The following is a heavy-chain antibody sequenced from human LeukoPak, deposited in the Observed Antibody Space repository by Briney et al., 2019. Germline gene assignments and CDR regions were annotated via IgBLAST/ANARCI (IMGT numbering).Heavy chain of an antibody. CDR1: GFTFSRYW. J-gene: IGHJ4*02. CDR3: ARDKGDYDTSGSLFVF. D-gene: IGHD3-22*01. V-gene: IGHV3-7*03. Sequence: GGSLRLSCAASGFTFSRYWMSWVRQVPRKGLEWVANMKQDGSEKYYVDSVKGRFTISRDNSRNSLYLQMDSLRAEDTAVYYCARDKGDYDTSGSLFVFGGQGTLVTVSS. CDR2: MKQDGSEK.